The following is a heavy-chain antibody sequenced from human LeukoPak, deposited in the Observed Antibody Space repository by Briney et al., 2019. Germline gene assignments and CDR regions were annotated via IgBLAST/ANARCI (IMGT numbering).Heavy chain of an antibody. D-gene: IGHD4/OR15-4a*01. CDR2: LSGDAMTT. CDR3: AKDASPYSNYAVRWFDS. CDR1: GFTFRTYI. V-gene: IGHV3-23*01. J-gene: IGHJ5*01. Sequence: PGGSLRLSCTASGFTFRTYIMAWVRQVPGKGLEGISALSGDAMTTYYAVPVKGRFTISRDNFRNTLTLQMDSLRADDSAVYYCAKDASPYSNYAVRWFDSWGQGTLVTVSS.